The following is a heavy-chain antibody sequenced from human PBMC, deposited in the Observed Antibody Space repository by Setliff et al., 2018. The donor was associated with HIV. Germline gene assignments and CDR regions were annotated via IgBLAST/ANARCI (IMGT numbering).Heavy chain of an antibody. D-gene: IGHD3-10*01. J-gene: IGHJ4*02. CDR2: IYPGDSDT. CDR1: GYSFTNYW. Sequence: PGESLKISCKGSGYSFTNYWIARLRQMPGKGLECMGIIYPGDSDTRYSPSFQGQVSISADKSINTAYLQWSSLKASDTAMYYCARRGQYGSGSYYNRPFDYWGQGTLVTVSS. CDR3: ARRGQYGSGSYYNRPFDY. V-gene: IGHV5-51*01.